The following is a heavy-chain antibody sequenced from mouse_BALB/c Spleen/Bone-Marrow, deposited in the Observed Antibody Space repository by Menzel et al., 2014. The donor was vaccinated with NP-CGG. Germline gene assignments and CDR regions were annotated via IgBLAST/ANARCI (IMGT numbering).Heavy chain of an antibody. CDR2: IDPANGNT. V-gene: IGHV14-3*02. CDR1: GFNIKDTY. Sequence: EVQLVESGAELVKPGASVKLSCTASGFNIKDTYMHWVKQRPEQGLEWIGRIDPANGNTKYDPKFQGKATITADTSSNTAYLQLSSLTSEDTAVYYCARWDYYAMDYWGQGTSVTVSS. J-gene: IGHJ4*01. CDR3: ARWDYYAMDY.